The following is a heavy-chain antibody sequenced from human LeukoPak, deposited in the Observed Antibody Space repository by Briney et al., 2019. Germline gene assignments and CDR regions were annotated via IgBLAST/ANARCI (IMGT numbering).Heavy chain of an antibody. J-gene: IGHJ6*02. Sequence: SVKVSCKTSGGTFSSSAITWVRQAPGQGLEWMGRIIPVLNITTYAQKFQGRVTITAGTSTSTVYMELSSLRSEETAVYYCAKDQGLTAPPPYGLDVWGQGTTVIVTS. CDR1: GGTFSSSA. CDR3: AKDQGLTAPPPYGLDV. V-gene: IGHV1-69*04. CDR2: IIPVLNIT. D-gene: IGHD5-18*01.